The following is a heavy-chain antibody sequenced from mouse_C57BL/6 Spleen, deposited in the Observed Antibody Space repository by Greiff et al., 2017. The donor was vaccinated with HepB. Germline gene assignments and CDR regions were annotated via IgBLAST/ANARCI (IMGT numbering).Heavy chain of an antibody. CDR2: IYPGSGST. D-gene: IGHD2-3*01. CDR3: ARPSDGYYRAMDY. Sequence: QVQLQQPGAELVKPGASVKMACKASGYTFTSYWITSVKQRPGQGLEWIGDIYPGSGSTNYNEKFKSKATLTVDTSSSTAYMQLSSLTSEDSAVYYCARPSDGYYRAMDYWGQGTSVTVSS. CDR1: GYTFTSYW. V-gene: IGHV1-55*01. J-gene: IGHJ4*01.